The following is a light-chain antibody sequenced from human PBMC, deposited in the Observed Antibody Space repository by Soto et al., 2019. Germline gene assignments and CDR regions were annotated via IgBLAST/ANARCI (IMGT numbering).Light chain of an antibody. J-gene: IGLJ1*01. CDR3: AAWDNSLRGYV. CDR1: SSSIGSNY. CDR2: RNN. Sequence: QSALTQPPSASGTPGQRVTISCSGSSSSIGSNYVYWYQQLPGTAPKLLIYRNNQRPSGVPDRFSGSKSGTSASLAISGLRSEDEADYYCAAWDNSLRGYVFGTGTKVTVL. V-gene: IGLV1-47*01.